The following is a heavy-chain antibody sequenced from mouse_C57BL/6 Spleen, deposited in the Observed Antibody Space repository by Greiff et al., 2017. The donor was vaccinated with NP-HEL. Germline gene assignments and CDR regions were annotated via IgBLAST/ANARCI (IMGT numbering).Heavy chain of an antibody. CDR2: ISYDGSN. J-gene: IGHJ2*01. CDR1: GYSITSGYY. D-gene: IGHD4-1*01. CDR3: ARAGSVNWDYFDY. Sequence: EVQLQESGPGLVKPSQSLSLTCSVTGYSITSGYYWNWIRQFPGNKLEWMGYISYDGSNNYNPSLKNRISITRDTSKNQFFLKLNSVTTEDTATYYCARAGSVNWDYFDYWGQGTTLTVSS. V-gene: IGHV3-6*01.